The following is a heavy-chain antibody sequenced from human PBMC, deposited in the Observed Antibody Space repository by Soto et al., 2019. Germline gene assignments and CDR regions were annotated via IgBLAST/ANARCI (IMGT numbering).Heavy chain of an antibody. V-gene: IGHV3-30*07. D-gene: IGHD1-26*01. CDR2: IASDGKNT. Sequence: QVQLVESGGGVVQPGRSLRRSCAASGFTFSDYAMHWVRQPPGKGLEWVAIIASDGKNTYYGDSVKGCFTISRDDSTRTLSLHMNGLRPEESAVYFCARVHCTTDLCSGLYFYYALDVWGQGTTVTVSS. J-gene: IGHJ6*02. CDR3: ARVHCTTDLCSGLYFYYALDV. CDR1: GFTFSDYA.